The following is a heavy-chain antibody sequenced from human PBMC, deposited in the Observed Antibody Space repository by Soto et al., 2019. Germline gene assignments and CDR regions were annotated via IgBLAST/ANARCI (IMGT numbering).Heavy chain of an antibody. CDR2: INAGNGNT. CDR1: GYTFTSYA. V-gene: IGHV1-3*01. J-gene: IGHJ3*02. CDR3: ARTKPADYDFWSGYSGDAFDI. D-gene: IGHD3-3*01. Sequence: QVQLVQSGAEVKKPGASVKVSCKASGYTFTSYAMHWVRQAPGQRLEWMGWINAGNGNTKYSQKFQGRVTITRDTSASTAHMELSSLRSEDTAVYYCARTKPADYDFWSGYSGDAFDIWGQGTMVTVSS.